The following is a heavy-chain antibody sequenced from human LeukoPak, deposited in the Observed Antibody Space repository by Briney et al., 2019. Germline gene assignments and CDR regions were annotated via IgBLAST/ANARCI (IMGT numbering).Heavy chain of an antibody. Sequence: SXXVSCKASGGTFSSYAISWVRQAPGQGLEWMGRIIPIFGTANYAQKFQGRVTITTDESTSTAYMELSSLRSEDTAVHYCARGLWFGELFGAFDIWGQGTMVTVSS. CDR2: IIPIFGTA. D-gene: IGHD3-10*01. J-gene: IGHJ3*02. V-gene: IGHV1-69*05. CDR1: GGTFSSYA. CDR3: ARGLWFGELFGAFDI.